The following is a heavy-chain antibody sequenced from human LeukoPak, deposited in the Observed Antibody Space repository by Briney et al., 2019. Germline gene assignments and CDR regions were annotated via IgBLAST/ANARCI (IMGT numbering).Heavy chain of an antibody. Sequence: GGSLRLSCAASGFTFSSYSMNWVRQAPGKGLEWVSSISSSSSYIYYADSVKGRFTISRDNAKNSLYLQMNSLRAEDTAVYYCARMGSSSWSDYWGQGTLVTVSP. CDR2: ISSSSSYI. J-gene: IGHJ4*02. D-gene: IGHD6-13*01. CDR3: ARMGSSSWSDY. V-gene: IGHV3-21*01. CDR1: GFTFSSYS.